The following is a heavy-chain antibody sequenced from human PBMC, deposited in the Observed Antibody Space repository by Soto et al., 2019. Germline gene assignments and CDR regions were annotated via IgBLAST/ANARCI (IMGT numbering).Heavy chain of an antibody. CDR2: ISNDDI. CDR3: VRDRDYCFDY. J-gene: IGHJ4*02. CDR1: GFSFSTYS. Sequence: EVQLVESGGGLVQPGGSLRLSCEASGFSFSTYSMNWVRQAPGQGLEWVSYISNDDIYYADSVKGRFTVSRDNAKSSLFLQMNSLRVEDTAVYYCVRDRDYCFDYWGQGTLVTVSS. D-gene: IGHD2-15*01. V-gene: IGHV3-48*01.